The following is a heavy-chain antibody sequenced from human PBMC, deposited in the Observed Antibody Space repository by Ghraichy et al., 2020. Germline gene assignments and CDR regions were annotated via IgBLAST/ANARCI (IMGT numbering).Heavy chain of an antibody. CDR2: INHSGST. CDR1: GGSFSGYY. D-gene: IGHD3-3*01. V-gene: IGHV4-34*01. Sequence: SETLSLTCAVYGGSFSGYYWSWIRQPPGKGLEWIGEINHSGSTNYNPSLKSRVTISVDTSKNQFSLKLSSVTAADTAVYYCARHRRTIFGVVISTYFDYWGQGTLFTISA. J-gene: IGHJ4*02. CDR3: ARHRRTIFGVVISTYFDY.